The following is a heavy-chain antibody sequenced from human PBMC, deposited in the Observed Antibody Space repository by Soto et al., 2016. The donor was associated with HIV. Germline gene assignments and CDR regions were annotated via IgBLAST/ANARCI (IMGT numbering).Heavy chain of an antibody. V-gene: IGHV1-18*01. CDR3: ARGREDTAILDY. Sequence: QVHLEQSGAEVKKPGSAVKVSCRASGATFSNYAISWVRQAPGQGLEWMGWISVYNGNRDYAQKFQGRVTMTTDTSTTTGHMELGSLRADDTAIYYCARGREDTAILDYWGQGTLVTVSS. J-gene: IGHJ4*02. CDR2: ISVYNGNR. D-gene: IGHD5-18*01. CDR1: GATFSNYA.